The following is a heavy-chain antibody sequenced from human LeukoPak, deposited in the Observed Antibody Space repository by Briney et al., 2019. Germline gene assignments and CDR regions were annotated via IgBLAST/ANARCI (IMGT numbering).Heavy chain of an antibody. D-gene: IGHD3-16*01. Sequence: GGSLRPSCAASGFTVSKNYMNWVRQAPGKGLEWVSVIYSGGSTYYADSVKGRFTISRDNSKNTLYLQMNSLRAEDTAVYYCAREQTFPYFDSWGQGTLVTVSS. CDR3: AREQTFPYFDS. J-gene: IGHJ4*02. CDR1: GFTVSKNY. V-gene: IGHV3-66*01. CDR2: IYSGGST.